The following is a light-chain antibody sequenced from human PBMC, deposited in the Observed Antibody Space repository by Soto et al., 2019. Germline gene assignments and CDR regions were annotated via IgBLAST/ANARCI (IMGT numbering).Light chain of an antibody. J-gene: IGKJ1*01. CDR3: QQYGTSPPT. Sequence: EIVLTQSPGTLSLSPGERATLSCRASQSVSSSYLAWYQQKPGQAPRLLIYGSSSRATGIPDRFSGSGSGTDFTLTISRLEPEDFAVYNCQQYGTSPPTFVQGTKVEIK. V-gene: IGKV3-20*01. CDR1: QSVSSSY. CDR2: GSS.